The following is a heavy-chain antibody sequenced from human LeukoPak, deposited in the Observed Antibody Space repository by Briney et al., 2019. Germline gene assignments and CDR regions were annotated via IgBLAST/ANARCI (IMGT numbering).Heavy chain of an antibody. V-gene: IGHV3-23*01. Sequence: GGSLRLSCAASGFTFSSYAMSWVRQAPEKGLEWVSGLSGSGGNTIYADSVKGRFTISRDNSKNTMFLQMNSLRAEDTAVYYCAKELSGGWPFDYWGQGTLVTVSS. D-gene: IGHD6-19*01. CDR1: GFTFSSYA. CDR3: AKELSGGWPFDY. CDR2: LSGSGGNT. J-gene: IGHJ4*02.